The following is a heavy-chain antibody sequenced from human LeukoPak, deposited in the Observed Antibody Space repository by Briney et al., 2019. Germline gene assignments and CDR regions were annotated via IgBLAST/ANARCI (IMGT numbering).Heavy chain of an antibody. CDR3: ARGPGLVPDY. D-gene: IGHD3/OR15-3a*01. CDR1: GFTFSSYV. Sequence: GGSLRLSCAASGFTFSSYVMNWVRQAPGKGLEWVSGISASGGIKDYTDSVKGRFTISRDSSKNTLSLQMNSLRAEDTAVYYCARGPGLVPDYWGQGTLVTVSS. V-gene: IGHV3-23*01. J-gene: IGHJ4*02. CDR2: ISASGGIK.